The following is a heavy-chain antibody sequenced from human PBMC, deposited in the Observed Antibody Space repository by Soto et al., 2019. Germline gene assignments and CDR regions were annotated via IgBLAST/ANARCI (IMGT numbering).Heavy chain of an antibody. CDR2: IYQSGST. Sequence: SETLSLTCAVSGGSISSVNWWSWVRQPPGKGLEWIGEIYQSGSTNYNPSLKSRVTISVDKSKNQFSLKLSSVAAADTAVYYCARVYYDILTGNSPTLFDSWGQGTLVTVSS. V-gene: IGHV4-4*02. CDR3: ARVYYDILTGNSPTLFDS. D-gene: IGHD3-9*01. J-gene: IGHJ4*02. CDR1: GGSISSVNW.